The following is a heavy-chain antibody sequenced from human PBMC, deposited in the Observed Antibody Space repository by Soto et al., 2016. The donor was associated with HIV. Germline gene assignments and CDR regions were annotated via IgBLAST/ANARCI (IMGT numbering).Heavy chain of an antibody. CDR2: IYHSGTT. CDR3: ARGGVVIAARTLDY. V-gene: IGHV4-38-2*01. D-gene: IGHD6-6*01. CDR1: GYSISSGYY. J-gene: IGHJ4*03. Sequence: QVQLQESGPGLVKPSETLSLTCAVSGYSISSGYYWGWIRQPPGKGLEWIGSIYHSGTTYYNPSLKSRVTLSVDTSKNQFFLKLNSVTAADTAVYYCARGGVVIAARTLDYVGPGTLVIVSS.